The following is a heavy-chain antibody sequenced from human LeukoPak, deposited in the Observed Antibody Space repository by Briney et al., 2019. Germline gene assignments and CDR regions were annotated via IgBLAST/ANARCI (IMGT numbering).Heavy chain of an antibody. V-gene: IGHV3-7*01. Sequence: GGSLRLSCAASGFTFSGYWMSWVRQAPGKGLEWVANIKQDGSEKYYVDSVKGRFTISRDNAKNSLYLQMNSLRAEDTAVYYCARGTYSSVENGASYYYGMDVWGQGTTVTVSS. CDR2: IKQDGSEK. D-gene: IGHD3-22*01. CDR1: GFTFSGYW. CDR3: ARGTYSSVENGASYYYGMDV. J-gene: IGHJ6*02.